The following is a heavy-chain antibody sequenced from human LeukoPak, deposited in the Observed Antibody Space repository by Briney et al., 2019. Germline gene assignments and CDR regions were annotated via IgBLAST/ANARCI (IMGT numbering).Heavy chain of an antibody. CDR2: INHSGST. CDR1: GGSFSGYY. J-gene: IGHJ1*01. CDR3: AIAPRNYVWGSYRLYFQH. Sequence: PSETLSLTCAVYGGSFSGYYWSWIRQPPGKGLEWIGEINHSGSTNYNPSLKSRVTISVDTSKNQFSLKLSSVTAADTAVYYCAIAPRNYVWGSYRLYFQHWGQGTLVTVSS. D-gene: IGHD3-16*02. V-gene: IGHV4-34*01.